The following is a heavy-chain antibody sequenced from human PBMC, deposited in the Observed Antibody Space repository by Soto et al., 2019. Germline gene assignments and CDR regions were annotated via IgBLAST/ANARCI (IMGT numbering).Heavy chain of an antibody. J-gene: IGHJ4*02. CDR1: GGSFSGYC. CDR3: ARVRIAVAGATNPPFDY. CDR2: IHHSGSA. V-gene: IGHV4-34*01. Sequence: SETLSLPCSVYGGSFSGYCWSWIGQPPGKALAWLGEIHHSGSANYNPSLKSRVTISVDTSKNQCTLKLSSVTAADTAVYYCARVRIAVAGATNPPFDYWRQGTLVNVSS. D-gene: IGHD6-19*01.